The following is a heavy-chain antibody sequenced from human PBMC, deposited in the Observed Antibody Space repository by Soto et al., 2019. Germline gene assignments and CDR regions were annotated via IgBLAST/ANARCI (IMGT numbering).Heavy chain of an antibody. J-gene: IGHJ4*02. Sequence: QVQLQESGPGLVKPSGTLSLTCGVSGGSINSDYWWSWVRQAPGKALEWIGEVHRSGATNYIQSLKPRITMSVDKSGNQVSLDLTSVTAADTAVYFCARGFSYRWVYWGQGILVIVSS. CDR3: ARGFSYRWVY. CDR1: GGSINSDYW. CDR2: VHRSGAT. V-gene: IGHV4-4*02. D-gene: IGHD3-16*02.